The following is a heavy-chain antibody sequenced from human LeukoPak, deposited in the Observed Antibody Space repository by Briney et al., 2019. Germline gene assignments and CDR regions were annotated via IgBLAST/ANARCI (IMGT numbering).Heavy chain of an antibody. CDR3: ARGPLRLYSYDSSANYFRWFDP. CDR2: ISAYNGST. V-gene: IGHV1-18*01. J-gene: IGHJ5*02. CDR1: GYTFTNYG. D-gene: IGHD3-22*01. Sequence: ASLKVSCKASGYTFTNYGIHWVRQAPGQGLEWMGWISAYNGSTNSAQKLLGRVTMTTDTSTSTAYMELRSLRSDDTAVYYCARGPLRLYSYDSSANYFRWFDPWGQGTLVTVSS.